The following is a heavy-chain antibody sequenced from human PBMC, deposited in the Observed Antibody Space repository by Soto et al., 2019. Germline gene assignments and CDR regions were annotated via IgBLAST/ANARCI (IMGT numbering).Heavy chain of an antibody. Sequence: SETLSLTCSVSGGSISGYYWSWIRQPPGKGLEFVGYVYYTGYTNYNPSIKSRLTIPLDMSKNQISLKLTSVTAADTAVYFCAKHVVIVSGGSSYDFWGQGSLVTVSS. J-gene: IGHJ4*02. CDR3: AKHVVIVSGGSSYDF. V-gene: IGHV4-59*08. CDR1: GGSISGYY. CDR2: VYYTGYT. D-gene: IGHD1-26*01.